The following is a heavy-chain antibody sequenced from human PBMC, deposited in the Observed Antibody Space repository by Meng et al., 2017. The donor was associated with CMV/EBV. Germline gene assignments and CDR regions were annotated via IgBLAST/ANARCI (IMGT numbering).Heavy chain of an antibody. Sequence: KASGYTFTSYYRHWVRQAPGQGLEWMGIINPSGGSTSYAQKFQGRVNMTRDTSTSTVYMELSSLRSEDTAVYYCARVLDYSNYWFDPWGQGTLVTVSS. D-gene: IGHD4-11*01. CDR3: ARVLDYSNYWFDP. J-gene: IGHJ5*02. V-gene: IGHV1-46*01. CDR2: INPSGGST. CDR1: GYTFTSYY.